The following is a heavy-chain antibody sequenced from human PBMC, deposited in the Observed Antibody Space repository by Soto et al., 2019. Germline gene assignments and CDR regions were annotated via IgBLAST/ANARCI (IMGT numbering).Heavy chain of an antibody. CDR3: AKGTTARAPGDDY. V-gene: IGHV3-30*18. CDR1: GFTFSSYG. D-gene: IGHD4-4*01. J-gene: IGHJ4*02. Sequence: QVQLVESGGGVVQPGRSLRLSCAASGFTFSSYGMHWVRQAPGKGLEWVAVISYDGSNKYYADSVKGRFTISRDNSKNTLYLQMNSLRAEDTAVYYCAKGTTARAPGDDYWGQGTLVTVSS. CDR2: ISYDGSNK.